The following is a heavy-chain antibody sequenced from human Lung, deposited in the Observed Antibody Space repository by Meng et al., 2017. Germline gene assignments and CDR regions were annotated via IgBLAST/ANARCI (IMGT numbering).Heavy chain of an antibody. D-gene: IGHD4-11*01. CDR1: GGSFRYYY. CDR3: ARGPTTMAHDFDY. J-gene: IGHJ4*02. CDR2: INHSGNT. V-gene: IGHV4-34*01. Sequence: QLQQWGAGLLKPSETLSLTCVVSGGSFRYYYWSWIRQPPGKGLEWIGEINHSGNTNYNPSLESRATISVDTSQNNLSLKLSSVTAADSAVYYCARGPTTMAHDFDYWGQGTLVTVSS.